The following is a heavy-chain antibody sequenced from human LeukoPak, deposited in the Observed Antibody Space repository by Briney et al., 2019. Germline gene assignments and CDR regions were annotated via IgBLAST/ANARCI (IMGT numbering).Heavy chain of an antibody. CDR1: GFTFSSYG. D-gene: IGHD6-19*01. V-gene: IGHV3-30*18. CDR3: AKTRPYSSGWYTSVRYYYYGMDV. Sequence: GRSLGLSCAASGFTFSSYGMHWVRQAPGKGLEWVAVISYDGSNKYYADSVKGRFTISRDNSKNTLYLQMNSLRAEDTAVYYCAKTRPYSSGWYTSVRYYYYGMDVWGQGTTVTVSS. CDR2: ISYDGSNK. J-gene: IGHJ6*02.